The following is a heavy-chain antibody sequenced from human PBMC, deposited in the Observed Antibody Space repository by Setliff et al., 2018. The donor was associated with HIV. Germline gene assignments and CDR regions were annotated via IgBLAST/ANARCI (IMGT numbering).Heavy chain of an antibody. J-gene: IGHJ4*02. D-gene: IGHD3-22*01. Sequence: PGESLKISCKASGYSFASYLVAWVRQMPGKGLEWMGIIYPLDSATRYSPSFQGQVTISADKSISTAYLQWSSLKASDTAMYYCARVDMGYYYDSSGYSHFDHWGQGTLVTVSS. CDR2: IYPLDSAT. CDR3: ARVDMGYYYDSSGYSHFDH. CDR1: GYSFASYL. V-gene: IGHV5-51*01.